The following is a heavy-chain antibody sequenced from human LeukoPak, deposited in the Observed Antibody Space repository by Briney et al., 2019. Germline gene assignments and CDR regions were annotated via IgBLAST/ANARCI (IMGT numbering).Heavy chain of an antibody. CDR3: ARGYYDSSAYSFDY. V-gene: IGHV4-59*12. CDR1: GGSISSYY. D-gene: IGHD3-22*01. J-gene: IGHJ4*02. CDR2: IYYSGST. Sequence: PPETVSLTCTVSGGSISSYYWSWIRQPPGKGLEWIGYIYYSGSTNYNPSLKSRVTMSVDTSKSQFSLKMSSVTAADTAVYYCARGYYDSSAYSFDYWVQGTLVTVSS.